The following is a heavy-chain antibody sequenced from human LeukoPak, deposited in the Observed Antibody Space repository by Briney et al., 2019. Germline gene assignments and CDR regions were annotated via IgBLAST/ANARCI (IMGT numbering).Heavy chain of an antibody. D-gene: IGHD6-13*01. CDR3: AKDSGPYSSSWWVY. J-gene: IGHJ4*02. V-gene: IGHV3-23*01. CDR1: GFTFSSYA. Sequence: GGSLRLSCAASGFTFSSYAMSWVGQAPGKGLEWVSAISGSGGSTYYADSVKGRFTISRDNSKNTLYLQMNSLRAEDTAVYYCAKDSGPYSSSWWVYWGQGTLVTVSS. CDR2: ISGSGGST.